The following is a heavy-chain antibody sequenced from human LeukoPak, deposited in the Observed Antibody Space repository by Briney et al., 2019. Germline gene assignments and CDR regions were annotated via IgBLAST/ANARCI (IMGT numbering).Heavy chain of an antibody. D-gene: IGHD1-26*01. V-gene: IGHV4-39*01. Sequence: SETLSLTCTVSGGSISSSTYYWGWIRQSPGKGLEWIGGIYYSGSTYYNPSLKSRVTISVDTSKNQFSLKLSSVTAADTAVYYCARRRRVGTIDYWGQGTLVTVSS. CDR1: GGSISSSTYY. CDR2: IYYSGST. CDR3: ARRRRVGTIDY. J-gene: IGHJ4*02.